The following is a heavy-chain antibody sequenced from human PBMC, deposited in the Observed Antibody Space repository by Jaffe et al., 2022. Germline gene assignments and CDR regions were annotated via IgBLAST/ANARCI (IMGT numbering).Heavy chain of an antibody. CDR2: IYTSGST. CDR1: GGSISSGSYY. CDR3: ARETMVRGVISDRFDY. J-gene: IGHJ4*02. V-gene: IGHV4-61*02. Sequence: QVQLQESGPGLVKPSQTLSLTCTVSGGSISSGSYYWSWIRQPAGKGLEWIGRIYTSGSTNYNPSLKSRVTISVDTSKNQFSLKLSSVTAADTAVYYCARETMVRGVISDRFDYWGQGTLVTVSS. D-gene: IGHD3-10*01.